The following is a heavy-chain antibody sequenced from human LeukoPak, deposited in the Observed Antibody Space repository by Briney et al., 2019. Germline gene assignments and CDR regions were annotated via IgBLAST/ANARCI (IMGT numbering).Heavy chain of an antibody. CDR1: GYTFTSYA. V-gene: IGHV1-3*01. D-gene: IGHD3-22*01. CDR2: INAGNGNT. Sequence: ASVKVSCKASGYTFTSYAMHWVRQAPGQRLEWMGWINAGNGNTKYSQKFQGRVTMTRDTSTSTVYMELSSLRSEDTAVYYCARAQNDYYYDSSGYYSWGQGTLVTVSS. CDR3: ARAQNDYYYDSSGYYS. J-gene: IGHJ4*02.